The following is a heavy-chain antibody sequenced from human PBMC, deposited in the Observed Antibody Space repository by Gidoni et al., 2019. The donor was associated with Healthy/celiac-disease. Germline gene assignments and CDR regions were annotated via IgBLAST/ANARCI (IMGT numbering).Heavy chain of an antibody. CDR1: GGSFSGYY. J-gene: IGHJ6*02. V-gene: IGHV4-34*01. CDR2: INHSGST. CDR3: ATYYGMDV. Sequence: QVQLQQWGAGLLKPSATLSLTCAVYGGSFSGYYWSWIRQPPGKGLEWIGEINHSGSTNYNPSLKSRVTISVDTSKNQFSLKLSSVTAADTAVYYCATYYGMDVWGQGTTVTVSS.